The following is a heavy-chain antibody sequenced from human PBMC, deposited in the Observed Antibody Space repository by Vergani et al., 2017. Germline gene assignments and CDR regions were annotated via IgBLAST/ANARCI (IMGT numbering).Heavy chain of an antibody. J-gene: IGHJ5*02. CDR2: TWYDGNNK. CDR1: GFTFNQYG. V-gene: IGHV3-33*01. Sequence: QVQLVESGGGVVQPGRSLRLSCAASGFTFNQYGMHWVRQAPGKGLEWVAVTWYDGNNKQYADSVKGRFTISRDNSKSTMYLRMNSLRDEDTGGYYCARDLRLLYNRFDPWGQGTLVTVSS. D-gene: IGHD1-14*01. CDR3: ARDLRLLYNRFDP.